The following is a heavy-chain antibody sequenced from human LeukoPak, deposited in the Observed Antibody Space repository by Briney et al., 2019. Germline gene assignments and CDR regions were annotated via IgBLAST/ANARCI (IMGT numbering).Heavy chain of an antibody. D-gene: IGHD6-13*01. Sequence: GGSLRLSCAASGFTVSSNYMSWVRQAPGKGLEWVSVIYSGGSTYYADSVKGRFTISRDNSKNTLYLQMNSLRAEDTAVYYCAKDPETSIAAAVTGAFDIWGQGTMVTVSS. J-gene: IGHJ3*02. CDR2: IYSGGST. V-gene: IGHV3-66*01. CDR3: AKDPETSIAAAVTGAFDI. CDR1: GFTVSSNY.